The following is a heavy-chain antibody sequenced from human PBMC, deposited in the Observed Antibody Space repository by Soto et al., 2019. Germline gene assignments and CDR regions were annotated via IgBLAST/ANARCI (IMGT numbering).Heavy chain of an antibody. CDR2: IFSSGST. CDR1: GGSIIGYY. J-gene: IGHJ6*02. D-gene: IGHD3-3*01. CDR3: AREYYDFWSVTYSYYGLDV. Sequence: PSETLALTCTVSGGSIIGYYWSWIRQAPGRGLEWIGNIFSSGSTNYNPSLKSRVAISVDTSKNQVSLKLNAVTTADTAVYYCAREYYDFWSVTYSYYGLDVWGQGTTVTVSS. V-gene: IGHV4-59*01.